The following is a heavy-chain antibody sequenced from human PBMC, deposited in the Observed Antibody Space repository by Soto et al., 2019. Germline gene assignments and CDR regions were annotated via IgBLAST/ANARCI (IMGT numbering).Heavy chain of an antibody. CDR1: GFPFTSFA. Sequence: QVQLVESGGGVVQPGRSLTLACSASGFPFTSFAFHWVRQAPGKGLECAAMISYDGNNKYYTDSVRGRFSISRDDSKHTVYLQMHSLRLEDPAVYYCVRDAFDYYDSGTSLVWGQGILVTVSS. CDR2: ISYDGNNK. D-gene: IGHD3-10*01. V-gene: IGHV3-30*07. J-gene: IGHJ1*01. CDR3: VRDAFDYYDSGTSLV.